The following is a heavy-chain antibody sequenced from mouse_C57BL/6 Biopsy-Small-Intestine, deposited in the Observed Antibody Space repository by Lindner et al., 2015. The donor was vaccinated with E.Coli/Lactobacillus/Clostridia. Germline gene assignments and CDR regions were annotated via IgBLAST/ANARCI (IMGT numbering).Heavy chain of an antibody. V-gene: IGHV1-31*01. CDR2: IYPYNGIS. Sequence: VQLQESGPELVKPGASVKISCKASGNSFTGYYMHWVKQSHGNVLDWIGFIYPYNGISSYNHKFKGKATLTVDKPSNSAYMELRSLTSEDSAVYYCARSEGSSGFLDYWGQGTTLTVSS. D-gene: IGHD3-2*02. CDR3: ARSEGSSGFLDY. CDR1: GNSFTGYY. J-gene: IGHJ2*01.